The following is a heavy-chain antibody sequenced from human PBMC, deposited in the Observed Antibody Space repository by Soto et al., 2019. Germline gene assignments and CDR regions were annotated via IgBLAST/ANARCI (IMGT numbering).Heavy chain of an antibody. V-gene: IGHV4-59*01. J-gene: IGHJ4*02. CDR2: IYYSGST. D-gene: IGHD2-15*01. CDR3: ARGLSGLYSGFDY. CDR1: GGSISTYY. Sequence: PSETLSLTCTVSGGSISTYYWTWIRQPPGKELEWIGYIYYSGSTNYNPSLKSRVTISVDTSKNHFSLELTSVTAADTAVYYCARGLSGLYSGFDYWGQGILVT.